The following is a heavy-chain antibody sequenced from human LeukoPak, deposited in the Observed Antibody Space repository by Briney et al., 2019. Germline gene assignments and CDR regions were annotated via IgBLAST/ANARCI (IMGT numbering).Heavy chain of an antibody. V-gene: IGHV4-4*09. Sequence: TASETLSLTCTVSGGSINSYYWSWIRQPPGKGLEWIGYIYTSGSTNYNPPLKSRVTISADTSKNQFSLKLSSVTAADMAVYYCARHHHSDGSGSYLNWFDPWGPGTLVTVSS. CDR3: ARHHHSDGSGSYLNWFDP. D-gene: IGHD3-10*01. CDR2: IYTSGST. CDR1: GGSINSYY. J-gene: IGHJ5*02.